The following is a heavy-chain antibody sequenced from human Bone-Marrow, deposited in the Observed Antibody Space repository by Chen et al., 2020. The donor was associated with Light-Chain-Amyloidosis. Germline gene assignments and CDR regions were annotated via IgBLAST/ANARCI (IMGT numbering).Heavy chain of an antibody. V-gene: IGHV5-51*01. CDR3: AGRRDGYNFDY. J-gene: IGHJ4*02. D-gene: IGHD5-12*01. CDR2: IYPDDSDA. CDR1: GYTFPNYW. Sequence: EVQLEQSGPEVKKPGGSLKISCKGSGYTFPNYWIGWVRQMPGKGLEWMGVIYPDDSDARYSPSFEGQVTISADKSITTAYLQWRSLKASDTAMYYCAGRRDGYNFDYWGQGTLVTVSS.